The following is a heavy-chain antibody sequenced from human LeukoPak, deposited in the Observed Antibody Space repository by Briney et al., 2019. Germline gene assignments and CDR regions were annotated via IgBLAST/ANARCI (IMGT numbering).Heavy chain of an antibody. V-gene: IGHV3-30*02. D-gene: IGHD3-16*01. J-gene: IGHJ3*02. CDR1: GFTFSRYS. Sequence: GGSLRLSCAASGFTFSRYSMNWVRQAPGKGLDWVAFVRDDGSSQKYAATVKGRFTTSRDNSKNTLYLQMNNLRPEDTAVYYCTKGQLWASGLAFDTWGQGTMVTVSS. CDR3: TKGQLWASGLAFDT. CDR2: VRDDGSSQ.